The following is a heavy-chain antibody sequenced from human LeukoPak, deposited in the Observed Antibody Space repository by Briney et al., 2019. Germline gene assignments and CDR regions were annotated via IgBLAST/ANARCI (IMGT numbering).Heavy chain of an antibody. CDR2: ISSSSSTI. V-gene: IGHV3-48*01. Sequence: GGSLRLSCAASGFNVTSNYMSWVRQAPGKGLEWVSYISSSSSTIYYADSVKGRFTISRDNAKNSLYLQMNSLRAEDTAVYYCARDTRYCSSTSCAAEYFQHWGQGTLVTVSS. CDR1: GFNVTSNY. CDR3: ARDTRYCSSTSCAAEYFQH. D-gene: IGHD2-2*01. J-gene: IGHJ1*01.